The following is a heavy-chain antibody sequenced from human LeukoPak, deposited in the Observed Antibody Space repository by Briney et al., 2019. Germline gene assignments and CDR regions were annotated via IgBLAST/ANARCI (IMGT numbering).Heavy chain of an antibody. CDR1: GFTFSSYA. CDR3: AKEGRYYYDSSGYYSTEDY. D-gene: IGHD3-22*01. CDR2: ISGSGGST. Sequence: GGSLRLSCAASGFTFSSYAMSWVRQAPGKGLEWVSAISGSGGSTYYADSVKGRFTISRDNSKNTLCLQMNSLRAEDTAVYYCAKEGRYYYDSSGYYSTEDYWGQGTLVTVSS. J-gene: IGHJ4*02. V-gene: IGHV3-23*01.